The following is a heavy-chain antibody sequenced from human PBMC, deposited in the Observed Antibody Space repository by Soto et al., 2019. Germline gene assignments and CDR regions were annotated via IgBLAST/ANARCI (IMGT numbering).Heavy chain of an antibody. V-gene: IGHV3-23*01. CDR3: VKHPPSYYDFWSGYYASDVYYYYMDV. Sequence: GGSLRLSCAASGFTFSSYAMSWVRQAPGKGLEWVSAISGSGGSTYYADSVKGRFTISRDNSKNTLYLQMNSLRAEDTAVYYCVKHPPSYYDFWSGYYASDVYYYYMDVWGKGTTVTVSS. CDR2: ISGSGGST. D-gene: IGHD3-3*01. J-gene: IGHJ6*03. CDR1: GFTFSSYA.